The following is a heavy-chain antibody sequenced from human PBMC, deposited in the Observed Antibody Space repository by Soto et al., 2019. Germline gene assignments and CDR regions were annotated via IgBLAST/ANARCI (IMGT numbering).Heavy chain of an antibody. CDR3: AREPIFHYFFDY. J-gene: IGHJ4*02. CDR1: GGSISSGSLY. Sequence: PSETLSLTCRVCGGSISSGSLYWSWVRQPPGKGLEWIGYIYYSGSTYYNPSLKSRVTISVDTSKNQFSLKLSSVTAADTAVYYCAREPIFHYFFDYWGQGTLVTVSS. V-gene: IGHV4-30-4*01. CDR2: IYYSGST. D-gene: IGHD2-21*01.